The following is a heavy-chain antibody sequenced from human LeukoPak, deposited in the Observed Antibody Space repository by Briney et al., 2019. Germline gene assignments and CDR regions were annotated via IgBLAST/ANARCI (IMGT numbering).Heavy chain of an antibody. J-gene: IGHJ3*01. D-gene: IGHD6-19*01. CDR2: ITWNGGNT. Sequence: GGSLRLSCAASGFTFDDYGMSWVRQAPGKGLEWVSGITWNGGNTGFGDSVKGRFTISRDNAKNSLYLQMNNLRAEDTALYYCARRIAVAGGGIAFDLWGQGTMVTVSS. V-gene: IGHV3-20*04. CDR3: ARRIAVAGGGIAFDL. CDR1: GFTFDDYG.